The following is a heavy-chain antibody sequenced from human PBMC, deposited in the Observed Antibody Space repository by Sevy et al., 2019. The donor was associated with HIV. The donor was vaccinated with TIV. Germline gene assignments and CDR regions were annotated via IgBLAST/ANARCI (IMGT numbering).Heavy chain of an antibody. Sequence: GSLRLSCAASGFTFSKYSMSWVRQPPGKGLEWVSTLSFGCGEINYADSVKGRLTISRDNSKSSVYLQMNNLRPEDTAVYYCAREGCTKPHDYWGQGTLVTVSS. CDR1: GFTFSKYS. D-gene: IGHD2-8*01. CDR2: LSFGCGEI. J-gene: IGHJ4*02. CDR3: AREGCTKPHDY. V-gene: IGHV3-23*01.